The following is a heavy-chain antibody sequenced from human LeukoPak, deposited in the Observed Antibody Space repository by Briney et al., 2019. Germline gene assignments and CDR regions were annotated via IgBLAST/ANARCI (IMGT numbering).Heavy chain of an antibody. J-gene: IGHJ4*02. V-gene: IGHV3-23*01. D-gene: IGHD3-22*01. CDR2: ISGSGGST. CDR1: GFTISSDA. Sequence: GGSLRLSCAASGFTISSDAMSCVRQAPGKKLEWVSAISGSGGSTYHAASVSGRFTISRDNSKNTLYLEMNSLRAEDTAVYYCAKERGYYYSSGYYLPLDYWGQGTLVTVSS. CDR3: AKERGYYYSSGYYLPLDY.